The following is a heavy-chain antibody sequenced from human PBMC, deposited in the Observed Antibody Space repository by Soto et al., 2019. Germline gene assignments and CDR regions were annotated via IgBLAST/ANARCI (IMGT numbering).Heavy chain of an antibody. D-gene: IGHD2-8*02. J-gene: IGHJ4*02. Sequence: QVQLQESGPGLVKPSETLPLTCAVSGGSISNGNWWCWVRHPPGKGLEWSGEIYHSGRTNYNPSLRSRVSISVDKYKFHFTLKLTSVAAADADLYYCARAAGYCPDSWGQGTLVTVAS. CDR3: ARAAGYCPDS. CDR1: GGSISNGNW. CDR2: IYHSGRT. V-gene: IGHV4-4*02.